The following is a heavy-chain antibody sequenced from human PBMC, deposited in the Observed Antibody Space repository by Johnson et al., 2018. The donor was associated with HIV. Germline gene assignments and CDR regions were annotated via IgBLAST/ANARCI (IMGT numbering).Heavy chain of an antibody. J-gene: IGHJ3*02. CDR2: IYSGGNT. CDR3: ARASVVVPFYAFDI. Sequence: VQLVESGGGLVQPGGSLRLSCAASGFTVSSNYMSWVRQAPGKGLDWVSVIYSGGNTYYADSVRGRFTISRDNSKNTLYLQMNNLRAEDTAVYYCARASVVVPFYAFDIWGQGTMVTVSS. CDR1: GFTVSSNY. D-gene: IGHD2-21*01. V-gene: IGHV3-66*01.